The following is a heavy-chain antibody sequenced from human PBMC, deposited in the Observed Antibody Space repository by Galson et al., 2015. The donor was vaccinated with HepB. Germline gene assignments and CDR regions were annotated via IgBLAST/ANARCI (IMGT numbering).Heavy chain of an antibody. J-gene: IGHJ4*02. D-gene: IGHD3-10*01. CDR2: IYNSASTSGRT. V-gene: IGHV4-59*01. CDR3: AREAVGPIRGRTPLLFDY. Sequence: SETLSLTCTVSGGSISDYYWTWIRQPPGKGLEWIGYIYNSASTSGRTNYNPSLKSRVTISIDTSKNQLSLQLNSLTAADTAVYFCAREAVGPIRGRTPLLFDYWGQGILVTVSS. CDR1: GGSISDYY.